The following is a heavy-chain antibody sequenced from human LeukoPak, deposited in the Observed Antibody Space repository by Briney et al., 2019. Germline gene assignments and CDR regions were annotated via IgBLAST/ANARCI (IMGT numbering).Heavy chain of an antibody. Sequence: GGSLRLSCAASGFTFSSYSMNWVRQAPGKGLEWVSYISSSSSTIYYADSVKGRFTISRDSAKNSLYLQMNSLRDEDTAVYYCARVRRYYGSETYFDYWGQGTLGNVSS. V-gene: IGHV3-48*02. D-gene: IGHD3-10*01. CDR2: ISSSSSTI. CDR3: ARVRRYYGSETYFDY. J-gene: IGHJ4*02. CDR1: GFTFSSYS.